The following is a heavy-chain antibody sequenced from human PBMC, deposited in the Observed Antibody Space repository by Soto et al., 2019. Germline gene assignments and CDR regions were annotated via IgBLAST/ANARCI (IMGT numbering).Heavy chain of an antibody. CDR1: GFSLSPYW. CDR2: LSSDGFGA. J-gene: IGHJ4*02. CDR3: ARDVGGPDY. V-gene: IGHV3-74*03. D-gene: IGHD3-16*01. Sequence: PGGSLRLSCAASGFSLSPYWMHWVRQVPGRGLEWVARLSSDGFGAAYADSVKGRFFISRDIARNTLSLQMNSLRADDTADYYCARDVGGPDYWGRGTSVTVSS.